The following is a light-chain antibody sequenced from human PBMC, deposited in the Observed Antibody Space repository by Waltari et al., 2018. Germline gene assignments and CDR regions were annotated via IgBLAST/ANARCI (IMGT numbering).Light chain of an antibody. CDR3: SSRRSGSTLV. V-gene: IGLV2-14*01. CDR2: DVI. CDR1: SSDVGAYNY. J-gene: IGLJ3*02. Sequence: QSALTQPASVSGSPGQSITVSCTGTSSDVGAYNYVFWYQQHPGKAPKLRIYDVIKRPYGVSDRFSGSKSGNTASLTISGLQAEDEADYYCSSRRSGSTLVFGGGTKVTVL.